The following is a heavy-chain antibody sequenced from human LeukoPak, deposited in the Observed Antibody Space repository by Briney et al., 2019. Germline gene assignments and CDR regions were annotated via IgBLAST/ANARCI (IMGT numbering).Heavy chain of an antibody. CDR1: GFTFSSYS. J-gene: IGHJ4*02. CDR3: AKDSLTVAVAGSYSDY. CDR2: ISGPGGTT. V-gene: IGHV3-23*01. D-gene: IGHD2-21*01. Sequence: GGSLRLSCAAPGFTFSSYSMSWVRQAPGKGLEWVSRISGPGGTTYYTDSVKGRFTISRDNSKNTLYLQMNGLRDEDTAVYYCAKDSLTVAVAGSYSDYWGQGTLVTVSS.